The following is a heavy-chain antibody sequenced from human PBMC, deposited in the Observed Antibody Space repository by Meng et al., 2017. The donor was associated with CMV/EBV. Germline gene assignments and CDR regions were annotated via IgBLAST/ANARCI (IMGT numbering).Heavy chain of an antibody. CDR2: INHSGST. Sequence: QVQLQRWVAGRLQPSGTLSLTCACYGGFFSGYSWSWIRQPPGKGLEWIGEINHSGSTNYNPSLKSRVTISVDTSKNQFSLKLSSVTAADTAVYYCARGSRRLPRFNWFDPWGQGTLVTVSS. CDR1: GGFFSGYS. V-gene: IGHV4-34*01. J-gene: IGHJ5*02. CDR3: ARGSRRLPRFNWFDP. D-gene: IGHD3-3*01.